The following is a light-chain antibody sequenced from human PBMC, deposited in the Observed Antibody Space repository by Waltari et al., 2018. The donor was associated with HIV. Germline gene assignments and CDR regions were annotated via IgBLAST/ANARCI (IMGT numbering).Light chain of an antibody. CDR3: QQYGSSPYT. CDR2: GAS. V-gene: IGKV3-20*01. Sequence: ELVLTQSPGTLSLSPGERATLSCRARQSVSSSYLAWYQQKLGQAPRLLIYGASSRATGIPDRFSGSGSGTDFTLTISRLEPEDFAVYYCQQYGSSPYTFGQGTKLEIK. CDR1: QSVSSSY. J-gene: IGKJ2*01.